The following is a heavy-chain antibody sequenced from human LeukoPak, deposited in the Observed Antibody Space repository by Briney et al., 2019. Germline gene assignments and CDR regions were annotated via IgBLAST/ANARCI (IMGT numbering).Heavy chain of an antibody. CDR3: ARDLLLQPFNWFDP. D-gene: IGHD2-2*01. CDR2: IKQDGSEK. J-gene: IGHJ5*02. CDR1: GFTFSSYW. Sequence: GGSLRLSCAASGFTFSSYWMSWVRQAPGKGLEWVANIKQDGSEKYYVDSVKGRFTISRDNAKNSLYLQMNSLRAEDTAVYYCARDLLLQPFNWFDPWGQGTLVTVSS. V-gene: IGHV3-7*01.